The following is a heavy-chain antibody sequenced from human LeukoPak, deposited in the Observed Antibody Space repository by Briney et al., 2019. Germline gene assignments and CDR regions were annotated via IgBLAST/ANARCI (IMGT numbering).Heavy chain of an antibody. J-gene: IGHJ3*01. CDR1: GFTFSSYA. CDR2: ISYDGSNK. CDR3: VSLRVSTVRDSFNL. D-gene: IGHD3-10*01. V-gene: IGHV3-30*04. Sequence: GGFLRLSCAASGFTFSSYAMHWARQAPGKGLEWEAVISYDGSNKYYADSVKGRFTISRDNAKNSLYLQMNSLRADDTALYYCVSLRVSTVRDSFNLWGQGTMVTVSP.